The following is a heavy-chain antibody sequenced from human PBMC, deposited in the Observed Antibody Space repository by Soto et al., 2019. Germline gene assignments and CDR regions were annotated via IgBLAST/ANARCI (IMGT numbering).Heavy chain of an antibody. V-gene: IGHV3-23*01. Sequence: GGSLRLSCAASGFTFSSYAMSWVRQAPGKGLEWVSAISGSGGSTYYADSVKGRFTISRDNSKNTLYLQMNSLRAEDTAVYYCVLDSMTTVTFVCYGPDYWGQGTLVTVSS. CDR3: VLDSMTTVTFVCYGPDY. CDR2: ISGSGGST. D-gene: IGHD4-4*01. J-gene: IGHJ4*02. CDR1: GFTFSSYA.